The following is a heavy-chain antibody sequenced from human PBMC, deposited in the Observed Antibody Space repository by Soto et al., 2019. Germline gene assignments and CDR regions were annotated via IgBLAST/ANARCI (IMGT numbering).Heavy chain of an antibody. J-gene: IGHJ6*02. Sequence: QVQLVQSGAEVKKPGASVKVSCKASGYTFTSYGISWVRQAPGQGLEWMGWISAYNGNTNYAQKLQGRVTMTTDPSTSTAYMELRSLRSDDTAVYYCATDSSSWYLPYYYYYYGMDVWGQGTTVTVSS. D-gene: IGHD6-13*01. CDR2: ISAYNGNT. V-gene: IGHV1-18*01. CDR3: ATDSSSWYLPYYYYYYGMDV. CDR1: GYTFTSYG.